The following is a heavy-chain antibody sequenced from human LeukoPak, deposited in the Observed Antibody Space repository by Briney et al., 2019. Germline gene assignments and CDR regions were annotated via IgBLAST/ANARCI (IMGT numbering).Heavy chain of an antibody. CDR2: INPNSGGT. D-gene: IGHD5-24*01. CDR3: ARKTRKGGYNWVDY. CDR1: GYTFTDYY. V-gene: IGHV1-2*02. J-gene: IGHJ4*02. Sequence: ASVKVSCKTSGYTFTDYYMHWVRQAPGQGLEWMGWINPNSGGTNYAQKFQGRVTMTRDSSISTAYMELSRLRSDDTAVYYCARKTRKGGYNWVDYWGQGTLVTVSS.